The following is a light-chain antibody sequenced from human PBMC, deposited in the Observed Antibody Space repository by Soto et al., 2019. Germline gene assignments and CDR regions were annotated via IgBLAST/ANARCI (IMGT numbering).Light chain of an antibody. V-gene: IGKV1-5*01. Sequence: DLQMTQSPSILSASVGDRVSFTCRASQSISSWLAWYQQKPGKAPKLLISLASTLESGVPSRFSGSGSGTEFTLTISRLQPDDFATYYCQQYNSYSTFGPGTKVDI. CDR2: LAS. CDR1: QSISSW. CDR3: QQYNSYST. J-gene: IGKJ3*01.